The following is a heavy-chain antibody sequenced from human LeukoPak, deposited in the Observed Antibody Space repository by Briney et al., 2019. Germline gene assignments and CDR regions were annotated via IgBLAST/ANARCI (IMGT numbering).Heavy chain of an antibody. D-gene: IGHD2-2*01. J-gene: IGHJ3*02. Sequence: ASVKVSCTASGYTFTSYYMHWVRQAPGQGLEWMGIINPSGGSTSYAQKFQGRVTMTRDTSTSTVYMELSSLRSEDTAVYYCAIYCSSTSCYREAFDIWGQGTMVTVSS. V-gene: IGHV1-46*03. CDR3: AIYCSSTSCYREAFDI. CDR1: GYTFTSYY. CDR2: INPSGGST.